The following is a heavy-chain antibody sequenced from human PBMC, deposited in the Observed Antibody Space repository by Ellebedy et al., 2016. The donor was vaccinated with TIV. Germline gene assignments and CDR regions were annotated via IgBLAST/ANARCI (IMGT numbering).Heavy chain of an antibody. CDR2: IKQDGSEK. CDR1: GFTFSSYW. V-gene: IGHV3-7*01. CDR3: ARFNGAPDY. D-gene: IGHD4-17*01. Sequence: GGSLRLXXAASGFTFSSYWMSWVRQAPGKGLEWVANIKQDGSEKYYVDSVKGRFTISRDNAKNSLYLQMNSLRAEDTAVHYCARFNGAPDYWGQGTLVTVSS. J-gene: IGHJ4*02.